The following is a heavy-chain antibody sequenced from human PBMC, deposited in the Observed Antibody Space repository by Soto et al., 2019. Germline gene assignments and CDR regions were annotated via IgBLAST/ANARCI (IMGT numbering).Heavy chain of an antibody. D-gene: IGHD2-15*01. V-gene: IGHV1-3*01. J-gene: IGHJ4*02. CDR1: GYTFTSYA. CDR2: INAGNGNT. CDR3: ARVLRYCSGGSCYSFDY. Sequence: QVQLVQSGAEVKKPGASVKVSCKASGYTFTSYAMHWVRQAPGQRLEWMGWINAGNGNTKYSQKFQGRVTITRDTSASTADVELSSLRSEDTAVYYCARVLRYCSGGSCYSFDYWGQGTLVTVSS.